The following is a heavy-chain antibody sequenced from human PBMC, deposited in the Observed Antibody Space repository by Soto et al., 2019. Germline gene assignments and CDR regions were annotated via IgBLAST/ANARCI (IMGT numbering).Heavy chain of an antibody. J-gene: IGHJ5*02. D-gene: IGHD3-22*01. CDR2: IDWADDK. CDR3: ARIQKASYYYDSSGPEGWFDP. CDR1: GFSITTRAMC. V-gene: IGHV2-70*01. Sequence: SGPTLVNPTQTLTLTCTFSGFSITTRAMCVSWIRQPPGKALEWLALIDWADDKYYSTSLKTRLTISKDTSKNQVVLTMTNMDPVDTATYYCARIQKASYYYDSSGPEGWFDPWCQGTLVTVSS.